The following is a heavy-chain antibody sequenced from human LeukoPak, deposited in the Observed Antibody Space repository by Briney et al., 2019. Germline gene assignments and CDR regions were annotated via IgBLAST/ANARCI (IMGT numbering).Heavy chain of an antibody. CDR3: AKDHHSSGWYYFDY. CDR1: GFIFSNDA. CDR2: ISYDGSNK. Sequence: PGGSLRLSCAASGFIFSNDAMHWVRQAPGKGPEWVAVISYDGSNKYYADSVKGRFTISRDNSKNTLYLQMNSLRAEDTAVYYCAKDHHSSGWYYFDYWGQGTLVTVSS. D-gene: IGHD6-19*01. V-gene: IGHV3-30*18. J-gene: IGHJ4*02.